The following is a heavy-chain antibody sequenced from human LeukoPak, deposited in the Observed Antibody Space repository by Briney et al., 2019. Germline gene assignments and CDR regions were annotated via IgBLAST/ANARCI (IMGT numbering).Heavy chain of an antibody. CDR1: GGTFSSYA. Sequence: ASVKVSCKASGGTFSSYAISWVRQAPGQGLEWMGGIIPIFGTANYAQKFQGRVTITADESTSTAYMELSSLRSEDTAVYYCARSVGGATQQPDYGVDVWGQGTTVTVSS. J-gene: IGHJ6*02. D-gene: IGHD1-26*01. CDR2: IIPIFGTA. V-gene: IGHV1-69*13. CDR3: ARSVGGATQQPDYGVDV.